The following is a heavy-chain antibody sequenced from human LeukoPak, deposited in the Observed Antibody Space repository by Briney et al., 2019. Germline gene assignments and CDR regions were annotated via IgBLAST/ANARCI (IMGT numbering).Heavy chain of an antibody. Sequence: SETLSLTCTVSGDSISTINYYWSWVRQPAGKGLEWIGRIYTSGSTNYDPSLKSRVTISVDTSKNQFSLKLSSVTAADTAVYYCARDGYDYVWGSSFFYWGQGTLVTVSS. V-gene: IGHV4-61*02. D-gene: IGHD3-16*01. CDR1: GDSISTINYY. CDR3: ARDGYDYVWGSSFFY. J-gene: IGHJ4*02. CDR2: IYTSGST.